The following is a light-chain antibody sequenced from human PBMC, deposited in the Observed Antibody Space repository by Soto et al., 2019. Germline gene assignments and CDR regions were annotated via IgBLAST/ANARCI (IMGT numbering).Light chain of an antibody. CDR1: QSVSSSY. CDR2: GAS. CDR3: QLYGSSPSIT. V-gene: IGKV3-20*01. Sequence: EIVLTQSPGTLSLSPGERATLSCRASQSVSSSYLAWYQQKPGQAPRLLIYGASSRATGIPDRFSGSGSGTDFTLTISRLEPEDFAVYYCQLYGSSPSITCGQGTRLEIK. J-gene: IGKJ5*01.